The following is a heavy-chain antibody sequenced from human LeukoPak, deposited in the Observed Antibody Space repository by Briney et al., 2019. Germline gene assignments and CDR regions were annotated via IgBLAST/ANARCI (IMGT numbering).Heavy chain of an antibody. CDR3: ARKNEQGVTDF. D-gene: IGHD1-1*01. CDR1: GFTFTCCG. CDR2: ISYHGSDI. J-gene: IGHJ4*02. Sequence: PGGSLRLSCAASGFTFTCCGMHWVRQAPGKGLERLAVISYHGSDIYYADSVKGRFTISRDNSKNTAFLQMNSLRPEDTALYYCARKNEQGVTDFWGQGALVTVSA. V-gene: IGHV3-30*03.